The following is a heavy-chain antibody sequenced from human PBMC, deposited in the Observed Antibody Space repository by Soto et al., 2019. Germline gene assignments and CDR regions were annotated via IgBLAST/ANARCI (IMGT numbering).Heavy chain of an antibody. CDR2: ISGSGESI. CDR1: GFIFSDYA. CDR3: ARDRHGSDWYTYYFYTLAV. J-gene: IGHJ6*02. V-gene: IGHV3-23*01. D-gene: IGHD6-13*01. Sequence: GGSLRLSCAASGFIFSDYAMTWVRQAPGKGLEWVSGISGSGESIYYADSVEGRFTISRDNSKNTLYLQMNSLRGEDTAVYYCARDRHGSDWYTYYFYTLAVWGQGTTVTVSS.